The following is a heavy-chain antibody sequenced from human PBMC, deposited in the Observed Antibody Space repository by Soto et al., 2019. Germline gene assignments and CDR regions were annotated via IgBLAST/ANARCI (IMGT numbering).Heavy chain of an antibody. CDR2: ISYDGSNK. CDR3: ARDRGRFLEWLYYYYYGMDV. D-gene: IGHD3-3*01. Sequence: GSLRLSCAATGFTFSSYAMHWVRQAPGKGLEWVAVISYDGSNKYYADSVKGRFTISRDNSKNTLYLQMNSLRAEDTAVYYCARDRGRFLEWLYYYYYGMDVWGQGTTVTVSS. CDR1: GFTFSSYA. V-gene: IGHV3-30-3*01. J-gene: IGHJ6*02.